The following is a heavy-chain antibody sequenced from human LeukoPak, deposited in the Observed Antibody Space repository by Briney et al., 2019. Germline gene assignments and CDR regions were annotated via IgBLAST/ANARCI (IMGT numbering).Heavy chain of an antibody. CDR3: ARGTPSRGYCSGGSCYGGYFDY. Sequence: PGRSLRLSCAASGFTFSSYAMHWVRQAPGKGLEWVSVIYSGGSTYYADSVKGRFTISRGNSKNTLYLQMNSLRAEDTAVYYCARGTPSRGYCSGGSCYGGYFDYWGQGTLVTVSS. J-gene: IGHJ4*02. CDR2: IYSGGST. V-gene: IGHV3-53*01. D-gene: IGHD2-15*01. CDR1: GFTFSSYA.